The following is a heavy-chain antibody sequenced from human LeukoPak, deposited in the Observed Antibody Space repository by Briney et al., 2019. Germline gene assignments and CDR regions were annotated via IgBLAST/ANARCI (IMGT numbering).Heavy chain of an antibody. CDR1: GGSISSSSYY. J-gene: IGHJ4*02. CDR3: ASVSASYSSSWYGPDPFDY. CDR2: IYYSGST. D-gene: IGHD6-13*01. Sequence: PSETLSLTCTVSGGSISSSSYYWGWIRQPPGKGLEWIGSIYYSGSTYYNPSLKCRVTISVDTSKNQFSLKLSSVTAADTAVYYCASVSASYSSSWYGPDPFDYWGQGTLVTVSS. V-gene: IGHV4-39*01.